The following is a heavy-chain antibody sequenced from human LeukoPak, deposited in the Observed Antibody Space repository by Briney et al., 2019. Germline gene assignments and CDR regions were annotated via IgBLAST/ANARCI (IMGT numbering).Heavy chain of an antibody. J-gene: IGHJ4*02. Sequence: GGSLRLSCAASGFTFSKYWMLWVRQAPGKGLESVSRINTDGTVTTYADSVKGRITVSRDNADNTMFLQMNSVRDEDTAVYYCATKQWLAPPPDSWGQGTPVTVSS. CDR2: INTDGTVT. CDR3: ATKQWLAPPPDS. D-gene: IGHD6-19*01. V-gene: IGHV3-74*01. CDR1: GFTFSKYW.